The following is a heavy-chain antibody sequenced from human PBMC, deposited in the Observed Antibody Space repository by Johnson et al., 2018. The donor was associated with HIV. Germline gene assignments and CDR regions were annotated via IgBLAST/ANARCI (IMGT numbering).Heavy chain of an antibody. CDR2: INWNGGST. CDR1: GFTFDNFA. D-gene: IGHD6-19*01. J-gene: IGHJ3*02. CDR3: AKDLEEGQQWLIGAFDI. V-gene: IGHV3-20*04. Sequence: VQLVESGGGVVRPGGSLRLSCAASGFTFDNFAMSWVRQAPGKGLEWVSGINWNGGSTGYADSVKGRFTISRDNAKNSLYLQMNSLRAEDTALYYCAKDLEEGQQWLIGAFDIWGQGTMVTVSS.